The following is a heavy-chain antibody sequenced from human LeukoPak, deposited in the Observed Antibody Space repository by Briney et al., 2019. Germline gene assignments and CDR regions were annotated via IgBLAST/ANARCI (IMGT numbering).Heavy chain of an antibody. CDR3: ARESSGWYDQYFQH. CDR1: GGSISSYY. V-gene: IGHV4-59*01. J-gene: IGHJ1*01. D-gene: IGHD6-19*01. CDR2: IYYSGST. Sequence: SETLSLTCTVSGGSISSYYWSWIRQPPGKGLEWIGYIYYSGSTNYNPSLKSRVTISVDTSKNQFSLKLSSVTAADTAVYYCARESSGWYDQYFQHWSQGTLVTVSS.